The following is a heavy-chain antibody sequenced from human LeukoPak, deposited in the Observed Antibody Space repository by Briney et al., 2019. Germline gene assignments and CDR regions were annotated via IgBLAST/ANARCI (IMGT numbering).Heavy chain of an antibody. CDR2: ISSSSSYI. V-gene: IGHV3-21*01. Sequence: GESLKISCAASGFPFSSYSMNWVRQAPGKGLEWVSSISSSSSYIYYADSVKGRFTISRDNAKNSLYLQMNSLRAEDTAVYYCARERGRPGGWPDYWGQGTLVTVSS. J-gene: IGHJ4*02. D-gene: IGHD6-19*01. CDR1: GFPFSSYS. CDR3: ARERGRPGGWPDY.